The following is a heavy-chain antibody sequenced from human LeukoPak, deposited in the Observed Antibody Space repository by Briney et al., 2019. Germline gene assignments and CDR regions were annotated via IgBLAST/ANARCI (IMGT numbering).Heavy chain of an antibody. Sequence: SETLSLTCTVSGGSISSYYWSWIRQPPGEGLEWIGYIYTSGSTNYNPSLKSRVTISVDTSKNQFSLKLSSVTAADTAVYYCARHSGNWFDPWGQGTLVTVSS. J-gene: IGHJ5*02. CDR2: IYTSGST. V-gene: IGHV4-4*09. CDR1: GGSISSYY. D-gene: IGHD6-13*01. CDR3: ARHSGNWFDP.